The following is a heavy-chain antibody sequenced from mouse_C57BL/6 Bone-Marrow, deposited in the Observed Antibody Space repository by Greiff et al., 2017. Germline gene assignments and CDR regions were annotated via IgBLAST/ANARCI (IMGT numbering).Heavy chain of an antibody. V-gene: IGHV5-17*01. D-gene: IGHD1-1*01. Sequence: EVQLVESGAGLVKPGGSLKLSCAASGFTFSDYGMHWVRQAPEKGLEWVAYISSGSSTIYYADTLKGRFTISRDNATNTLFLQLTSLSSEDTAMYCGARDRSLYDCSSAWFAYWGQGTLVTVSA. CDR1: GFTFSDYG. J-gene: IGHJ3*01. CDR3: ARDRSLYDCSSAWFAY. CDR2: ISSGSSTI.